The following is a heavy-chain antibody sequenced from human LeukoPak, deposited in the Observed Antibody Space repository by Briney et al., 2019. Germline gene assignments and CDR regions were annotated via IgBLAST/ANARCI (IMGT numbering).Heavy chain of an antibody. CDR2: TYYRSKWRN. CDR3: ARVWRTSPYYFDY. V-gene: IGHV6-1*01. CDR1: GDSVSSNSAS. D-gene: IGHD1-1*01. J-gene: IGHJ4*02. Sequence: SQTLSLTCAISGDSVSSNSASWNCIRQSPSRGLEWLGRTYYRSKWRNDYAVSVKSRITISPDTSRNQFSLQLNSVTPEGTAVYYCARVWRTSPYYFDYWGQGILVTVSS.